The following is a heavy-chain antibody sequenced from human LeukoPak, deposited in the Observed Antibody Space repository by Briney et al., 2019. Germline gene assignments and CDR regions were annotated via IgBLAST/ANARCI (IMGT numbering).Heavy chain of an antibody. V-gene: IGHV1-46*01. Sequence: ASVKVSCKASGYTFTRYYMHWLRQAPGQGLEWMGIINASGGSTSYAQKFQRRVTMTRDTSTSTVYMELSSLRSDDTAMYYCARSSGRSPNRDYMDVWGKGTTVTISS. J-gene: IGHJ6*03. CDR3: ARSSGRSPNRDYMDV. CDR1: GYTFTRYY. D-gene: IGHD1-14*01. CDR2: INASGGST.